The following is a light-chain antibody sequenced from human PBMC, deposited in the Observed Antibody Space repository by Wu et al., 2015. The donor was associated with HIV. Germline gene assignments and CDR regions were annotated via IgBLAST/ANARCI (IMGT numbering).Light chain of an antibody. CDR1: QSVNSK. CDR3: QQFNHRPYT. CDR2: GDS. J-gene: IGKJ2*01. Sequence: TQSPGTLSLSSGERATLSCRASQSVNSKLAWYQQRPGQAPRLLISGDSTRASGVPVRFSGSGSGTEFTLTITSMQSEDSALYFCQQFNHRPYTFGRGTRLEI. V-gene: IGKV3D-15*01.